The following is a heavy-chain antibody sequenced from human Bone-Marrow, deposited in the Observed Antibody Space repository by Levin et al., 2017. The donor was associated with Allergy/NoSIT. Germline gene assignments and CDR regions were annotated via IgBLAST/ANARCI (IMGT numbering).Heavy chain of an antibody. D-gene: IGHD3-10*01. J-gene: IGHJ4*02. CDR1: GGSFSGYY. V-gene: IGHV4-34*01. CDR2: INHSGST. CDR3: ARARYQLLLPSSYSNRPQFMVRGARGSFDY. Sequence: SETLSLTCAVYGGSFSGYYWSWIRQPPGKGLEWIGEINHSGSTNYNPSLKSRVTISVDTSKNQFSLKLSSVTAADTAVYYCARARYQLLLPSSYSNRPQFMVRGARGSFDYWGQGTLVTVSS.